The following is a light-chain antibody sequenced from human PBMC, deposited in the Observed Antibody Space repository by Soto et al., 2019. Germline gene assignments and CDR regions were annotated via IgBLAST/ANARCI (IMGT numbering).Light chain of an antibody. CDR1: QSVTTGY. Sequence: ENVLTQSPDILYVYPGEGATLSCRASQSVTTGYLAWYQQKPGHAPRLLIYVTSSRATGVPDRFPASGSATDFALTIRSLGPEGFAVYYHHQYGDSLLTFDQGTMVEIK. J-gene: IGKJ1*01. CDR3: HQYGDSLLT. V-gene: IGKV3-20*01. CDR2: VTS.